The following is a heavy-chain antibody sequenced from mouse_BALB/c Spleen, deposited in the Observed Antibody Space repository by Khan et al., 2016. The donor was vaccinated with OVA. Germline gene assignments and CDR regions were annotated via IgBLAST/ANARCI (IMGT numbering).Heavy chain of an antibody. CDR2: ISYSGVT. J-gene: IGHJ2*01. CDR3: ARGNYYGYYFDY. V-gene: IGHV3-2*02. D-gene: IGHD1-1*01. CDR1: GYSITSGYA. Sequence: EVQLVETGPGLVKPSQSLSLTCPVTGYSITSGYAWNWIRQFPGNKLEWMGYISYSGVTSYTPSLKSRISITRDTSKNQFFLQLTSVTTEDTATYYCARGNYYGYYFDYWGQGTTLTVSS.